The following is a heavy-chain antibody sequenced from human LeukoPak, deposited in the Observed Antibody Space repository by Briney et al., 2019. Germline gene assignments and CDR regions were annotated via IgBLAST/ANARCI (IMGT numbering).Heavy chain of an antibody. CDR3: ATGNLFTGWYDLYCFSY. D-gene: IGHD6-19*01. CDR1: GFTFCSYW. V-gene: IGHV3-7*01. J-gene: IGHJ4*02. Sequence: GGSLRLSCTASGFTFCSYWMSWVRQAPGKGLEWVAKLKQEEIEKYYVDSVKGRMTISRDNAKNSLYLQMNSLRAENTAVYHCATGNLFTGWYDLYCFSYWGQGTVVSFSS. CDR2: LKQEEIEK.